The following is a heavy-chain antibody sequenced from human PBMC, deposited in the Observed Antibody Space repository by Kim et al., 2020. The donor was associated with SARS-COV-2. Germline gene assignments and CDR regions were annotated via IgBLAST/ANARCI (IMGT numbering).Heavy chain of an antibody. V-gene: IGHV3-23*01. J-gene: IGHJ3*02. CDR3: ASRFGELYFDAFDI. Sequence: ADAGKGRFTISGDNSKNTLYLQMNSLRAEDTAVYYCASRFGELYFDAFDIWGQGTMVTVSS. D-gene: IGHD3-10*01.